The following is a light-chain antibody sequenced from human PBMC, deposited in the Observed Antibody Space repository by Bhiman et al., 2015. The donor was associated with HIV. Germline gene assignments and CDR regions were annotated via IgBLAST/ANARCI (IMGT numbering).Light chain of an antibody. CDR1: SSDVGAYNY. V-gene: IGLV2-14*03. J-gene: IGLJ1*01. Sequence: QSALTQPASVSGSPGQSITISCTGTSSDVGAYNYVSWYQQHPGKAPKLVIYDVSNRPSGVSNRFSGSKSGNTASLIISGLQAEDEADYYCSSYTISNTYVFGTGTKVTVL. CDR3: SSYTISNTYV. CDR2: DVS.